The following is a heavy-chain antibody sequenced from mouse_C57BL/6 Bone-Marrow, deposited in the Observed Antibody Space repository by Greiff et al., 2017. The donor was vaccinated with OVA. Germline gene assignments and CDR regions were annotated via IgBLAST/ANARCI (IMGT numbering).Heavy chain of an antibody. D-gene: IGHD4-1*01. CDR2: ISDGGSYT. CDR3: AKLNWDWYFDV. CDR1: GFTFSSYA. J-gene: IGHJ1*03. V-gene: IGHV5-4*01. Sequence: EVQRVESGGGLVKPGGSLKHSCAASGFTFSSYAMSWVRQTPEKRLEWVATISDGGSYTYYPDNVKGRFTISRDNAKNNLYLQMSHLKSEDTAMYYCAKLNWDWYFDVWGTGTTVTVSS.